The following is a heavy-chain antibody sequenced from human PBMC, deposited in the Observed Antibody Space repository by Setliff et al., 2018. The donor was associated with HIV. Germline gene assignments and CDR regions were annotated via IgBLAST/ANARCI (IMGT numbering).Heavy chain of an antibody. V-gene: IGHV1-24*01. Sequence: ASVKVSCKVSGYTLSELSMHWVRQAPGKGLEWMGRVDPKDGGAIYAEKFQGRVTITADESTSTAYMELSSLRSEDTAVYYCARDGQRGQAGGWLADPDAFDIWGQGTMVTVSS. D-gene: IGHD6-19*01. CDR3: ARDGQRGQAGGWLADPDAFDI. CDR2: VDPKDGGA. J-gene: IGHJ3*02. CDR1: GYTLSELS.